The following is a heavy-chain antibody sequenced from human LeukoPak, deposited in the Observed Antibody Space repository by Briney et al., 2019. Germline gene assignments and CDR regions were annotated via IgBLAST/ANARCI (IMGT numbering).Heavy chain of an antibody. J-gene: IGHJ6*03. D-gene: IGHD3-3*01. CDR3: ARGPYDFWSGYYTAYYYYYMDV. Sequence: ASVKVSCKASGYTFTSYDINWVRQATGQGLEWMGWMNPNSGNTGYAQKFQGRVTITRNTSISTAYMELSSLRSEDTAVYYCARGPYDFWSGYYTAYYYYYMDVWGKGITVTVSS. CDR2: MNPNSGNT. CDR1: GYTFTSYD. V-gene: IGHV1-8*03.